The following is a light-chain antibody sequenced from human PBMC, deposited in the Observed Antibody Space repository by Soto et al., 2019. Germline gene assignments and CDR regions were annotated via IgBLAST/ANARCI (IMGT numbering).Light chain of an antibody. CDR2: EVS. V-gene: IGLV2-8*01. CDR1: SSDVGGYNY. J-gene: IGLJ3*02. CDR3: SSYAGSNNFR. Sequence: QSALTQPPSASGSPGQSVTISCTGTSSDVGGYNYVSWYQQHPGKAPKLMIYEVSKRPLGVPDRFSGSKSGNTASLTVSGLQAEDEADYYCSSYAGSNNFRFGGGTKLTVL.